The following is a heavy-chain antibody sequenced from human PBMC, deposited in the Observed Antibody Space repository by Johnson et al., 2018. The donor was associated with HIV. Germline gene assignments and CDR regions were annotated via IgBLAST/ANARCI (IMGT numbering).Heavy chain of an antibody. Sequence: VQLVESGGGVFRPGRSLRLSCAASRFTFSSYAMHWVRQAPGKGLEWVAVIWYDGSNKYYADSVKGRFTISRDNSKNTLYLQMNSLRAEDTAVYYCAREGAPSARDFGAFDIWGQGTMVTVSS. V-gene: IGHV3-30*04. D-gene: IGHD1-26*01. CDR1: RFTFSSYA. J-gene: IGHJ3*02. CDR3: AREGAPSARDFGAFDI. CDR2: IWYDGSNK.